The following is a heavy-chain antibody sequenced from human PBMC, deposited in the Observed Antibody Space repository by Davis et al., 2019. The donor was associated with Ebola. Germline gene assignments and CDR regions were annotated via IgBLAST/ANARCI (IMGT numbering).Heavy chain of an antibody. J-gene: IGHJ5*02. Sequence: PGGSLRLSCAVSGVSLSSHYWTWIRQPPGKGLEWVGQIYYSGSTNYNPSLKSRVTTSVDTSKNQFSLKLKSVTAADTAVYFCVTNSSSSPWFDPWGQGTLVTVSS. CDR3: VTNSSSSPWFDP. V-gene: IGHV4-59*11. D-gene: IGHD6-6*01. CDR1: GVSLSSHY. CDR2: IYYSGST.